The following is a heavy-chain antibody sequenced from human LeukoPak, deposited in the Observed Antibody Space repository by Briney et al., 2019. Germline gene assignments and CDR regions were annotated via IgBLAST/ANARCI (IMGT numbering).Heavy chain of an antibody. D-gene: IGHD4-17*01. CDR1: GGSISSYY. V-gene: IGHV4-4*07. Sequence: PSETLSLTCTVSGGSISSYYWSWIRQPAGKGLEWIGRIYTSGSTNYNPSLKSRVTMSVDTSKNQFSLKLSSVTAADTAVYYCARDNLGVVGRSTVHDAFDIWGQGTMVTVSS. CDR2: IYTSGST. J-gene: IGHJ3*02. CDR3: ARDNLGVVGRSTVHDAFDI.